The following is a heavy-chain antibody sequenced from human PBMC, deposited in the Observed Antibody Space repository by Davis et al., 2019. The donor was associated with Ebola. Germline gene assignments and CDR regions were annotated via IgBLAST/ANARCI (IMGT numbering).Heavy chain of an antibody. Sequence: MPSETLSLTCSVSGGSISTTNYYWAWIRQPPGKGLEWIATIYYSGTTYYSPSLTGRVTISVDTSKNHFSLKLASVTATDTAVYYCARHRDRRLFDYWGQGTLVSVSS. D-gene: IGHD2-21*02. V-gene: IGHV4-39*01. CDR2: IYYSGTT. J-gene: IGHJ4*02. CDR3: ARHRDRRLFDY. CDR1: GGSISTTNYY.